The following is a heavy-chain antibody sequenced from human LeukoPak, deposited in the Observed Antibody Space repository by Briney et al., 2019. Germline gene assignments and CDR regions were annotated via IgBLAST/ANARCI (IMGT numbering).Heavy chain of an antibody. CDR1: GFTFSSYS. CDR2: IYSGGST. CDR3: ARDSSGDYFDY. Sequence: GGSLRLSCAASGFTFSSYSMNWVRQAPGKGLEWVSVIYSGGSTYYADSVKGRFTISRDNSKNTLFLEMNSLRAEDTAVYYCARDSSGDYFDYWGQGTLVTVSS. J-gene: IGHJ4*02. V-gene: IGHV3-66*02. D-gene: IGHD3-22*01.